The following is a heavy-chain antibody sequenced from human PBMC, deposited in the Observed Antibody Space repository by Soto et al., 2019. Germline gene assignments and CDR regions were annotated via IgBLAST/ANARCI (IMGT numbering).Heavy chain of an antibody. V-gene: IGHV3-23*01. CDR1: GFTLSSYA. D-gene: IGHD2-2*01. CDR3: AKDSRIVVVPAASANAFDI. J-gene: IGHJ3*02. CDR2: ISGSGGST. Sequence: GGSLRLSCAASGFTLSSYAMSWVRQAPGKGLEWVSAISGSGGSTYYADSVKGPFNISRDNSKNTLYLQMNSLRAEDTPLYYCAKDSRIVVVPAASANAFDIWGQGTMVTVSS.